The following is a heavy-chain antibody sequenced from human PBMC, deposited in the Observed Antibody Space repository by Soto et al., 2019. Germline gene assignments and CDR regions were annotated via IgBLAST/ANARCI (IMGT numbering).Heavy chain of an antibody. V-gene: IGHV4-34*01. J-gene: IGHJ4*02. CDR2: INHSGST. CDR1: GGSFSGYY. CDR3: LACDYGDYPRY. Sequence: QVQLQQWGAGLLKPSETLSLTCAVYGGSFSGYYWGWVRQSPRKGLEWIGEINHSGSTNYNPSPMSRLNISADKPKNQFSLKLISVTAADTALDYWLACDYGDYPRYWGQGALVTVSS. D-gene: IGHD4-17*01.